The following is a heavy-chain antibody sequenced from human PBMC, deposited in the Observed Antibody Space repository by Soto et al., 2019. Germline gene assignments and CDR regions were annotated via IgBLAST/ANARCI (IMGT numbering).Heavy chain of an antibody. Sequence: PGGSLRLSCAGPWFIFTRYSMNWVRQAPGKGLEWVSSISSTTNYIYYGDSMKGRFTISRDNARNSLYLEMNSLRAEDTAVYYCARGSEDLTSNFDYWGQGTLVTVSS. CDR2: ISSTTNYI. CDR1: WFIFTRYS. J-gene: IGHJ4*02. CDR3: ARGSEDLTSNFDY. V-gene: IGHV3-21*06.